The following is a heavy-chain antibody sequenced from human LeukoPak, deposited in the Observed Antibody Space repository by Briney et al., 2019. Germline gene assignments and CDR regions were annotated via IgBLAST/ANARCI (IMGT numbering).Heavy chain of an antibody. Sequence: ASVKVSCKASGYTFTSYYMHWVRQAPGQGLEWMGIINPSGGSTSYAQKFQGRVTMTRDTSTSTVYMELSSLRSEDTAVYYCASRTSTIAAAEYFDYWGQGTLVTVSS. CDR2: INPSGGST. D-gene: IGHD6-13*01. V-gene: IGHV1-46*01. J-gene: IGHJ4*02. CDR1: GYTFTSYY. CDR3: ASRTSTIAAAEYFDY.